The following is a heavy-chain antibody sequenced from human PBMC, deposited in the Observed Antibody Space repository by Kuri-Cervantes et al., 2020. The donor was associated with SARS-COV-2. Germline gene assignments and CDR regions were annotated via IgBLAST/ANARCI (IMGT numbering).Heavy chain of an antibody. D-gene: IGHD2-2*01. J-gene: IGHJ6*02. V-gene: IGHV3-7*01. Sequence: GGSLRLSCAASGFTFSSYWMSWVRQAPGKGLEWVANIKQDGSEKYYVDSVKGRFTISRDNAKNSLYLQMNSLRAEDTAVYYCAKGSYCSSTSCPYGMDVWGQGTTVTVSS. CDR2: IKQDGSEK. CDR1: GFTFSSYW. CDR3: AKGSYCSSTSCPYGMDV.